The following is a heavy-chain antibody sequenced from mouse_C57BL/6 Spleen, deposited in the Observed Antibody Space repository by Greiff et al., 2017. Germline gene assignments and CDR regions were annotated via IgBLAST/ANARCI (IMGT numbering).Heavy chain of an antibody. D-gene: IGHD3-3*01. V-gene: IGHV5-4*01. J-gene: IGHJ4*01. CDR1: GFTFSSYA. CDR3: AREGDFRDYAMDY. CDR2: ISDGGSYT. Sequence: EVKVVESGGGLVKPGGSLKLSCAASGFTFSSYAMSWVRQTPEKRLEWVATISDGGSYTYYPDNVKGRFTISRDNAKNNLYLQMSHLKSEDTAMYYCAREGDFRDYAMDYWGQGTSVTVSS.